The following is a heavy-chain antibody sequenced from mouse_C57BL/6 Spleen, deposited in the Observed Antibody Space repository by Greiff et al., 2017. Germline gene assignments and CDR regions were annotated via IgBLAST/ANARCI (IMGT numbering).Heavy chain of an antibody. Sequence: EVQRVESGAELVKPGASVKLSCKASGYNIKDYYMHWVKQRTEPGLEWIGRIDPEDGETKYAPKCQGKATITADTSSNTAYLELRSLTSEDTAVYYCARRYYTIDYWGQGTTLTVSS. CDR3: ARRYYTIDY. J-gene: IGHJ2*01. V-gene: IGHV14-2*01. CDR1: GYNIKDYY. CDR2: IDPEDGET. D-gene: IGHD2-12*01.